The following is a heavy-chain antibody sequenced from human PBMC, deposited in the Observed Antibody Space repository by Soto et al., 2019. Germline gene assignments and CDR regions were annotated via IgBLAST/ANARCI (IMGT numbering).Heavy chain of an antibody. CDR1: GFTFDDYA. CDR2: ISWNSGSI. V-gene: IGHV3-9*01. D-gene: IGHD6-19*01. J-gene: IGHJ4*02. Sequence: EVQLVESGGGLVQPGRSLRLSCAASGFTFDDYAMHWVRQAPGKGLEWVSGISWNSGSIGYADSVKGRFTISRDNAKNSLYLQMNSLRAEDTALYYCAKARGGSSGWGSFDYWGQGTLVTVSS. CDR3: AKARGGSSGWGSFDY.